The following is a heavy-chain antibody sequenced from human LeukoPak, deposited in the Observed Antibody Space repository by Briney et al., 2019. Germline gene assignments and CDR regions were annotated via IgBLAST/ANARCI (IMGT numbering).Heavy chain of an antibody. CDR1: GYTFTSYG. Sequence: GASVKLSCKASGYTFTSYGISWVRQAPGQGREWLGWISAYNGNTNYAQKLQGRVTMTTDTSTRTAYMELRSLRSDDTAVYYCARDRTRYSSSWHLFDYWGQGTLVTVSS. CDR2: ISAYNGNT. CDR3: ARDRTRYSSSWHLFDY. V-gene: IGHV1-18*01. D-gene: IGHD6-13*01. J-gene: IGHJ4*02.